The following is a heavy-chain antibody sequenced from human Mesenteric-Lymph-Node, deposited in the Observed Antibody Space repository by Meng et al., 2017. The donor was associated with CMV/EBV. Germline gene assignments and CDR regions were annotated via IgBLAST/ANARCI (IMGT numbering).Heavy chain of an antibody. D-gene: IGHD2-21*01. CDR2: KNPSSDNT. J-gene: IGHJ4*02. CDR1: GYTFHTYD. V-gene: IGHV1-8*01. Sequence: ASVKVSCKAAGYTFHTYDINWVRQAFGQGPEWMGWKNPSSDNTGYAQKFRGRVTMTIDTSTSTAYMELRSLRAEDTAVYYCARGPYCGGDCYAIDYWGQGTLVTVSS. CDR3: ARGPYCGGDCYAIDY.